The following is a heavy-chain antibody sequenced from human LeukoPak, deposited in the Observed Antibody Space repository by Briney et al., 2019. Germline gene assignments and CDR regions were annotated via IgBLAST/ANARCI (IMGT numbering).Heavy chain of an antibody. CDR2: IGAYNGNT. Sequence: ASVKVSCKASGYTFTSYGISWVRQAPGQGLEWMGWIGAYNGNTNYAQKLQGRVTMTTDTSTSTAYMELRSLRSDDTAVYYCARDRRGGSGSYRRFDYWGQGTLVTVSS. J-gene: IGHJ4*02. CDR3: ARDRRGGSGSYRRFDY. V-gene: IGHV1-18*01. CDR1: GYTFTSYG. D-gene: IGHD3-10*01.